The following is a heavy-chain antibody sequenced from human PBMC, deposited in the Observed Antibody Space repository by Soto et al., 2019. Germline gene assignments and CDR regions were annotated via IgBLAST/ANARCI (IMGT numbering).Heavy chain of an antibody. D-gene: IGHD3-10*01. J-gene: IGHJ6*02. Sequence: GGSLRLSCAASGFTFSSYSMNWVRQAPGKGLEWVSSISSSSSYIYYADSVKGRFTISRDNAKNSLYLQMNSLRAEDTAVYYCARDHYLWFAWSTLHTHYYYGMDVWGQGTTVTVSS. V-gene: IGHV3-21*01. CDR2: ISSSSSYI. CDR3: ARDHYLWFAWSTLHTHYYYGMDV. CDR1: GFTFSSYS.